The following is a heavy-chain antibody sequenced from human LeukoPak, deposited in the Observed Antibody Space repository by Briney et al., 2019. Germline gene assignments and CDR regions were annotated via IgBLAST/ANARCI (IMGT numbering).Heavy chain of an antibody. CDR2: IYYSGST. CDR3: ASVKAAAATRWFDP. V-gene: IGHV4-30-4*08. D-gene: IGHD6-13*01. Sequence: SETLSLTCTVSGGSISSGDYYWSWIRQPPGKGLEWIGYIYYSGSTYYNPSLKSRVTISVDTSKNQFSLKLGSVTAADTAVYYCASVKAAAATRWFDPWGQGTLVTVSS. J-gene: IGHJ5*02. CDR1: GGSISSGDYY.